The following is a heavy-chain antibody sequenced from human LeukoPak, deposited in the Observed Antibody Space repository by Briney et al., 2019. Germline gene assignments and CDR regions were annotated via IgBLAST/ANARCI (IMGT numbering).Heavy chain of an antibody. Sequence: GGSLRLSCAASGFTFTNYWMTWVRQASGKGLQWVANIKQDGSVKYYVDSVKGRFIISRDNAKNSLYLQMNSLRAEDTAVYNCARIGYSSSSLDFWGRGTLVTVSS. CDR1: GFTFTNYW. V-gene: IGHV3-7*03. J-gene: IGHJ4*02. CDR2: IKQDGSVK. D-gene: IGHD6-6*01. CDR3: ARIGYSSSSLDF.